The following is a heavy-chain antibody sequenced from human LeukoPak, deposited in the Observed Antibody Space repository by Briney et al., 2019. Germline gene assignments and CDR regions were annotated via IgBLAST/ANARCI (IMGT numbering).Heavy chain of an antibody. CDR3: ARDNALWFGELLPSNWFDP. D-gene: IGHD3-10*01. Sequence: ASVKVSCKASGYTFGTYDINWVRQATGQGLEWMGWISAYNGNTNYAQKLQGRATMTTDTSTSTAYMELRSLRSDNTAVYYCARDNALWFGELLPSNWFDPWGQGTLVTVSS. V-gene: IGHV1-18*01. CDR1: GYTFGTYD. CDR2: ISAYNGNT. J-gene: IGHJ5*02.